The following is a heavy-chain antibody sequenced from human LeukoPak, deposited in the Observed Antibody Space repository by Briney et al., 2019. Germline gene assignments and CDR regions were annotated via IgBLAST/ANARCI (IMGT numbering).Heavy chain of an antibody. CDR1: GFTFSSYE. V-gene: IGHV3-48*03. Sequence: PGGSLRLSCAASGFTFSSYEMNWVRQAPGKGLERVSYVSSSGSTKYYADSVKGRFTISRDNAKNSLYLQMNSLRAEDTAVYYCANSDYGEAFDIWGQGTMVTVSS. CDR2: VSSSGSTK. J-gene: IGHJ3*02. CDR3: ANSDYGEAFDI. D-gene: IGHD4-17*01.